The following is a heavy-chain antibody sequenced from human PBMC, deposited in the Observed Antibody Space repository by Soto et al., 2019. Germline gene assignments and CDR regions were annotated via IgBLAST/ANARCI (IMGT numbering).Heavy chain of an antibody. Sequence: QVQLVQSGAEVKKPGSSVKVSCKASGGTFSSYAISWVRQAPGQGLEWMGGIIPIFGTANYAQKFQGRVTITADESTSTAYMELRRLRSEDTAVYYCAGVHEGCPTYYYYGMDVWGQGTTVTVSS. CDR3: AGVHEGCPTYYYYGMDV. J-gene: IGHJ6*02. CDR1: GGTFSSYA. D-gene: IGHD2-2*01. V-gene: IGHV1-69*12. CDR2: IIPIFGTA.